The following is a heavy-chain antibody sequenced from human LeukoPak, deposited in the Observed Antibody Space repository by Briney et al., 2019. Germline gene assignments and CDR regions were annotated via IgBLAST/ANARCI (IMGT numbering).Heavy chain of an antibody. CDR3: AREEEGDAFDI. CDR1: GFTFSNYW. CDR2: INTDGTRT. Sequence: PGGSLRLSCAASGFTFSNYWMHWVRQAPGRGLVWVSRINTDGTRTSYADFVKGRFTISRDNAKNTLFLQMNSQRAEDTAVYYCAREEEGDAFDIWGQGTMVTVSS. V-gene: IGHV3-74*01. J-gene: IGHJ3*02.